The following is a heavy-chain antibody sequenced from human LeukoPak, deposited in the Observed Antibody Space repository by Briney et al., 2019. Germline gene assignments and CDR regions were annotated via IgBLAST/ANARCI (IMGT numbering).Heavy chain of an antibody. CDR3: ARGSPGVNWFDP. D-gene: IGHD3-10*01. Sequence: SETLSLTCTVSGYSISSGYYWGWIRQPPGKGLEWIGSIYHSGSIYYNPSLKSRVTISVDTSKNQFSLKLSSVTAADTAVYYCARGSPGVNWFDPWGQGTLVTVSS. J-gene: IGHJ5*02. V-gene: IGHV4-38-2*02. CDR2: IYHSGSI. CDR1: GYSISSGYY.